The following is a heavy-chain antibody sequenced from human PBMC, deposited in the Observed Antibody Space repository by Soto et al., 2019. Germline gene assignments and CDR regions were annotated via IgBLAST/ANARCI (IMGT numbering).Heavy chain of an antibody. CDR1: GFTFNRHT. Sequence: EVQLVESGGGLVKPGGSLRLSCAASGFTFNRHTMNWVRQAPGKGLEWVSSITSSTTYIYYADSVKGRFTISRDNAENSLYLQMNSLRAEDTAVYYCAREYRDYEGFDYWGQGTLVTVSS. CDR2: ITSSTTYI. CDR3: AREYRDYEGFDY. D-gene: IGHD5-12*01. J-gene: IGHJ4*02. V-gene: IGHV3-21*01.